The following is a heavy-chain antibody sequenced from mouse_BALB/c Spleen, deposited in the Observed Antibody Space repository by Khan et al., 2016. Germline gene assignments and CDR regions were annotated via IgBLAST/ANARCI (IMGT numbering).Heavy chain of an antibody. V-gene: IGHV1-18*01. D-gene: IGHD2-3*01. J-gene: IGHJ4*01. Sequence: VRLQPSGPELVKPGASVKIPCKASGYTFTDYNMDWVKQSHGKSLEWIGDINPNNGGTVYNQRFKGKATLTVDKSSSTAYMELRSLTSEDTAVYYCARFYDDYYGAMDYWGQGTSVTVSS. CDR2: INPNNGGT. CDR3: ARFYDDYYGAMDY. CDR1: GYTFTDYN.